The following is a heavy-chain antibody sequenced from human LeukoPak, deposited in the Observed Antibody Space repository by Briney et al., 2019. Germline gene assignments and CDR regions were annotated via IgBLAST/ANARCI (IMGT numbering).Heavy chain of an antibody. Sequence: PSETLSLTCAVYGGSFRGYYWSWIRQPPGKGLEWIGEINHSGSTNYNPSLKSRVTISVDTSKNQFSLKLSSVTAADTAVYYCASSIAVAGTTNYWGQGTLVTVSS. D-gene: IGHD6-19*01. CDR3: ASSIAVAGTTNY. CDR2: INHSGST. J-gene: IGHJ4*02. CDR1: GGSFRGYY. V-gene: IGHV4-34*01.